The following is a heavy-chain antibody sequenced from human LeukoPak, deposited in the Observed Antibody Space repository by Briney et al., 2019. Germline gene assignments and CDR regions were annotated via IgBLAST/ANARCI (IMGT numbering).Heavy chain of an antibody. D-gene: IGHD1-26*01. J-gene: IGHJ4*02. CDR3: ARALGAGYGATNLAY. CDR1: GFTFSSYA. Sequence: PGGSLRLSCAASGFTFSSYAIHWVRQAPGKGLEWVSVISYDGNYKYYADSVTGRFTVSRDDSQSMLFLQMNSLRPEDTAVYYCARALGAGYGATNLAYWGQGTLVTVSS. CDR2: ISYDGNYK. V-gene: IGHV3-30-3*01.